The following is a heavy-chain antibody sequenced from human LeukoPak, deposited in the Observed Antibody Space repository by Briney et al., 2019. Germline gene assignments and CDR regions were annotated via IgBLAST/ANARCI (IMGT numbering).Heavy chain of an antibody. CDR3: ARVRGYPQDIVVVPAAIADDYYYYYMDV. CDR2: IIPIFGTA. D-gene: IGHD2-2*02. V-gene: IGHV1-69*05. J-gene: IGHJ6*03. CDR1: GGTFSSYA. Sequence: GASVKVSCKASGGTFSSYAISWVRQAPGQGLEWMGGIIPIFGTANYAQKFQGRVTITTDESASTAYMELSSLRSEDTAVYYCARVRGYPQDIVVVPAAIADDYYYYYMDVWGKGTTVTVSS.